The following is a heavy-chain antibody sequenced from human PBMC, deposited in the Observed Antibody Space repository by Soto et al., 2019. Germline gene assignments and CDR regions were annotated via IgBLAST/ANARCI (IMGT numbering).Heavy chain of an antibody. D-gene: IGHD3-9*01. V-gene: IGHV2-5*02. Sequence: QITLKESGPTLVKPTQTLTLTCTFSGFSLDTSGVGVGWIRQPPGKTLEWLALIYWDDDKRYSPSLNSRLTITKDSSKNQVVLRMTNVYPVDTATYYCAHIFDFDWVWAFEYWGQGALVTVSS. CDR3: AHIFDFDWVWAFEY. CDR2: IYWDDDK. J-gene: IGHJ4*02. CDR1: GFSLDTSGVG.